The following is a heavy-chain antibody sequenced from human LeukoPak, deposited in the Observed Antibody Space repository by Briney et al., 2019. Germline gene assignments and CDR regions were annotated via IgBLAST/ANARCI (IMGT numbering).Heavy chain of an antibody. V-gene: IGHV1-2*02. J-gene: IGHJ4*02. CDR1: GYTFTGYY. CDR3: ARTVGATSNFDY. D-gene: IGHD1-26*01. CDR2: INPNSGGT. Sequence: VASVKVSCKASGYTFTGYYMHWVRQAPGQGLEWMGWINPNSGGTNYAQKFQGRVTMTRDTSISTAYMELSKLRSDDTAVYYCARTVGATSNFDYWGQGTLVTVSS.